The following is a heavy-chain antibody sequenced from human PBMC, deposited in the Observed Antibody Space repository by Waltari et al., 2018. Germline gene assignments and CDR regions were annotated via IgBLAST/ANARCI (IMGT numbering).Heavy chain of an antibody. D-gene: IGHD3-22*01. V-gene: IGHV4-59*01. CDR1: GGSISSYY. CDR3: ARSAPEYYYDSSGYYSSFDP. J-gene: IGHJ5*02. CDR2: IYYSGST. Sequence: QVQLQESGPGLVKPSETLSLTCTVSGGSISSYYWSWIRQPPGKGLEWIGYIYYSGSTNSHPSRTRPVTLSGNTSKNQVSLKLSSVTAADTAVYYCARSAPEYYYDSSGYYSSFDPWGQGTLVTVSS.